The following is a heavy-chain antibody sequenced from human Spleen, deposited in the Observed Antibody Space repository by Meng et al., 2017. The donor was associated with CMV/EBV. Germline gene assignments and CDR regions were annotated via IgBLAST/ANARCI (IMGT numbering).Heavy chain of an antibody. CDR1: GGSFSGYY. Sequence: GSLRLSCAVYGGSFSGYYWSWIRQPPGKGLEWIGEINHSGSTNYNPSLKSRVTISVDTSKNQFSLKLRSVTAADTAVYYCARGVIDYYGSGKEGWFDSWGQGTQVTVSS. CDR2: INHSGST. J-gene: IGHJ5*01. V-gene: IGHV4-34*01. D-gene: IGHD3-10*01. CDR3: ARGVIDYYGSGKEGWFDS.